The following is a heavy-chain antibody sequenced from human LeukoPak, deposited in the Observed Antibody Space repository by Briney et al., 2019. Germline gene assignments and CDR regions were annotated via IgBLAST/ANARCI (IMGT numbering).Heavy chain of an antibody. J-gene: IGHJ4*02. CDR2: IYTSGST. CDR1: GGSISSYY. CDR3: ARGDYGGNTEYYFDY. D-gene: IGHD4-23*01. Sequence: SETLSLTCTVSGGSISSYYWSWIRQPPGKGLEWIGYIYTSGSTNYNPSLKSRVTISVDTSKNQFSLKLSSVTAADTAVYYCARGDYGGNTEYYFDYWGQGTLVTVSS. V-gene: IGHV4-4*09.